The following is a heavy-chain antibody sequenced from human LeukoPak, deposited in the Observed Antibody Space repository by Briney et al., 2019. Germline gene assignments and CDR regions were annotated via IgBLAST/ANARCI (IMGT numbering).Heavy chain of an antibody. J-gene: IGHJ6*02. CDR1: GFTFSSHA. V-gene: IGHV3-23*01. CDR2: INIRSTGT. D-gene: IGHD2-8*02. Sequence: GRSLRLSCAVSGFTFSSHAMNWVRQAPGKGLEWIAGINIRSTGTYYADSVKGRFTISRDDSKNTLYLQMNTLSVEDTAVYYCAKLLGTMWPMWGLDVWGQGTTVTVSS. CDR3: AKLLGTMWPMWGLDV.